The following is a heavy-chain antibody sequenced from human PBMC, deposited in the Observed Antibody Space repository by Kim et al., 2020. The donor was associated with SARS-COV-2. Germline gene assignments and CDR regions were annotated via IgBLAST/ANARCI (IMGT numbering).Heavy chain of an antibody. CDR3: AKSNGGSGWYYY. V-gene: IGHV3-23*01. D-gene: IGHD6-19*01. Sequence: YYADSVKGRFTISRDNSKNTLYLQMNSLRAEDTAVYYCAKSNGGSGWYYYWGQGTLVTVSS. J-gene: IGHJ4*02.